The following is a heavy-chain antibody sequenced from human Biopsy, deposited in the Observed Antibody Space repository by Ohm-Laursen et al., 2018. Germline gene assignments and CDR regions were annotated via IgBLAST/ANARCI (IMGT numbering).Heavy chain of an antibody. V-gene: IGHV1-2*02. CDR3: ARDRMVTIITLVRADTFDI. J-gene: IGHJ3*02. CDR2: VNPNSGAT. Sequence: ASVKASCKASGYTFTDYSLHWMRQAPGQGLEWMGWVNPNSGATNYAQKFQGRVTMTSDTSISTAYIELRRLISDDTAVYFCARDRMVTIITLVRADTFDIWGQGTLVSVSS. CDR1: GYTFTDYS. D-gene: IGHD3-10*01.